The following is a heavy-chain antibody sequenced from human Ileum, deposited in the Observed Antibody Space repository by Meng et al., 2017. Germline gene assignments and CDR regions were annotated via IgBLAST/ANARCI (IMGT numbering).Heavy chain of an antibody. Sequence: QITLKETGPALVKATPTPPLTCHFSGFSLAASGVSVAWIRQPPGEALEWLALIYWDDDKRYSPSLKNRLAITKDTSKNQVVLTMTNMDPMDTGTYYCAHSPQGYFDYWGPGTLVTVSS. CDR3: AHSPQGYFDY. J-gene: IGHJ4*02. V-gene: IGHV2-5*02. CDR2: IYWDDDK. CDR1: GFSLAASGVS.